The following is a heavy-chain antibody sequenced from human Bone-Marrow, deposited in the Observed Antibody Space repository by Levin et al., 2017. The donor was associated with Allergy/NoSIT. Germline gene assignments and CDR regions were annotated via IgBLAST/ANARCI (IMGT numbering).Heavy chain of an antibody. Sequence: GESLKISCKASGYTFTGYYMHWVRQAPGQGLEWMGWINPNSGGTNYAQKFQGRVTMTRDTSISTAYMELSRLRSDDTAVYYCARASSIDIVVVVAATPFDYWGQGTLVTVSS. V-gene: IGHV1-2*02. CDR1: GYTFTGYY. CDR3: ARASSIDIVVVVAATPFDY. CDR2: INPNSGGT. J-gene: IGHJ4*02. D-gene: IGHD2-15*01.